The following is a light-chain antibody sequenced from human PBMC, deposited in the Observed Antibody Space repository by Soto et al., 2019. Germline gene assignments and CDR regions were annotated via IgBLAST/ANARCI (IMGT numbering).Light chain of an antibody. CDR1: QTVSSW. J-gene: IGKJ1*01. Sequence: DIHMTQSPFTLSASVGDRVTITCRASQTVSSWLAWYQQIPGKAPKLLIYDASNLESGVPSRFSGSGSGTEFTLTISSLQPEDFATYYCHQYRSYSFGQGTKVDIK. CDR3: HQYRSYS. CDR2: DAS. V-gene: IGKV1-5*01.